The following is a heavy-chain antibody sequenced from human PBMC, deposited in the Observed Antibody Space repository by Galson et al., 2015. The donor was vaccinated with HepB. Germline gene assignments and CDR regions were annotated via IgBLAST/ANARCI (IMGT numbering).Heavy chain of an antibody. J-gene: IGHJ4*02. CDR2: ISGSGGST. V-gene: IGHV3-23*01. CDR1: GFTFSSYA. CDR3: VGGRGGVISLFDY. D-gene: IGHD3-10*01. Sequence: SLRLSCAASGFTFSSYAMSWVRQAPGKGLEWVSVISGSGGSTYYADSVKGRFTISRDNSKNTLYPQMNSLRAEDTAVYYCVGGRGGVISLFDYWGQGTLVTVSS.